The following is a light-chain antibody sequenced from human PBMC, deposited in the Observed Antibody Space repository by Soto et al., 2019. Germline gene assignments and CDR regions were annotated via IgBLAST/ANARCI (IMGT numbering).Light chain of an antibody. CDR2: SAS. CDR1: ESVSSN. J-gene: IGKJ4*01. CDR3: QQYNKWPLT. Sequence: EIVMTQSPATLSVSQGERATLSCRASESVSSNLAWYQQKPGQAPRLLIYSASARATGIPARFSGSGSGTEFTLTISSLQSEDFAVYYCQQYNKWPLTFGGGTKAEIK. V-gene: IGKV3-15*01.